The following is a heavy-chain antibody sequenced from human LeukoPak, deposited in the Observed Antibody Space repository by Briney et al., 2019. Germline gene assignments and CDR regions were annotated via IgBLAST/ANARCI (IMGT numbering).Heavy chain of an antibody. CDR1: GFTFSSYA. CDR2: ISGSGRST. Sequence: GGSLRLSCAASGFTFSSYAMSWVRQAPGKGLEWVSAISGSGRSTYYADSVKGRFTISRDNSKNTLYLQMNSLRAEDTAVYYCAKGMVREPRAFDIWGQGTMVTVSS. CDR3: AKGMVREPRAFDI. D-gene: IGHD3-10*01. V-gene: IGHV3-23*01. J-gene: IGHJ3*02.